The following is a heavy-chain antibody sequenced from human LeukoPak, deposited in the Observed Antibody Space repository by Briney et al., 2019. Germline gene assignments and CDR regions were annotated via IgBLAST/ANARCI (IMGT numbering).Heavy chain of an antibody. D-gene: IGHD6-13*01. CDR1: VGTFSSYA. V-gene: IGHV1-69*13. CDR3: ATGIAAAGPPYYYGMDV. CDR2: IIPIFGTA. J-gene: IGHJ6*02. Sequence: GASLKVSCKASVGTFSSYAISWVRQAPGQGLEWMGGIIPIFGTANYAQKFQGRVTITADESTSTAYMELSSLRSEDTAVYYCATGIAAAGPPYYYGMDVWGQGTTVTVSS.